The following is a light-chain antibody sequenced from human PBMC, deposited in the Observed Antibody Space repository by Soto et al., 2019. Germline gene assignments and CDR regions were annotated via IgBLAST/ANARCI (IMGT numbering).Light chain of an antibody. CDR2: ATT. CDR3: QQYATSPQT. V-gene: IGKV3-20*01. J-gene: IGKJ1*01. CDR1: QSVDSRF. Sequence: IVLTQSPGTLSLSPGEGATLSCWTSQSVDSRFLAWFQQKRGQAPRLLIYATTSRAADIPDRFSGSGSGTHFTLTISRLEPEDFAIYYCQQYATSPQTFGQGTDVEIK.